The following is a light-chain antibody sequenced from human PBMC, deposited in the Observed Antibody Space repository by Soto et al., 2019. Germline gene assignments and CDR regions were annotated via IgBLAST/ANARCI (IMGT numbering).Light chain of an antibody. CDR3: QQRSNWPLIT. CDR1: QTIRSD. CDR2: DAS. J-gene: IGKJ5*01. Sequence: EIVMTQSPATLSVSPGERATLSCRASQTIRSDLAWYQQKPGQAPRLLISDASTRATSIPARFNGSGSGTDFTLTISSLQPEDFSVYFCQQRSNWPLITFGQGTRLEI. V-gene: IGKV3-11*01.